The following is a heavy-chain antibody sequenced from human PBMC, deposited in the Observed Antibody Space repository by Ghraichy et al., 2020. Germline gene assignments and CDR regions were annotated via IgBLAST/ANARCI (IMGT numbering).Heavy chain of an antibody. J-gene: IGHJ4*02. CDR2: ISAYNGNT. D-gene: IGHD3-3*01. CDR3: ARETGYDFWSGYYGY. Sequence: ASVKVSCKASGYTFTSYGISWVRQAPGQGLEWMGWISAYNGNTNYAQKIQGRVTMTTDTSTSTAYMELRSLRSDDTAVYYCARETGYDFWSGYYGYWGQGTLVTVSS. CDR1: GYTFTSYG. V-gene: IGHV1-18*01.